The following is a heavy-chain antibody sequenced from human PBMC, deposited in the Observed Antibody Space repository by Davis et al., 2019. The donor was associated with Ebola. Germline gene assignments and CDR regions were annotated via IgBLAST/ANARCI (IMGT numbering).Heavy chain of an antibody. CDR1: GFVFRNYV. J-gene: IGHJ3*02. CDR3: AKDTSNIWFDI. CDR2: LGLSADT. V-gene: IGHV3-23*01. D-gene: IGHD1-26*01. Sequence: GESLKISCAASGFVFRNYVMSWVRRAPGKGLEWVSTLGLSADTYYADSVKGRFTISRDNSKNTLHLQMNGLRVEDTAIYYCAKDTSNIWFDIWGQGTMVTVSS.